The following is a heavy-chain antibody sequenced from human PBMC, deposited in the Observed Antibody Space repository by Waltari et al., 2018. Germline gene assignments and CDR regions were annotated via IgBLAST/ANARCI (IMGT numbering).Heavy chain of an antibody. D-gene: IGHD6-19*01. CDR2: MNPNSGNT. CDR3: ARALQWLELDY. CDR1: GYTFTCYD. Sequence: QVQLVQSGAEVKKPGASGKVSCQASGYTFTCYDLNWVRQATGQGLEWMGWMNPNSGNTGYAQKFQGRVTMTRNTSISTAYMELSSLRSEDTAVYYCARALQWLELDYWGQGTLVTVSS. J-gene: IGHJ4*02. V-gene: IGHV1-8*01.